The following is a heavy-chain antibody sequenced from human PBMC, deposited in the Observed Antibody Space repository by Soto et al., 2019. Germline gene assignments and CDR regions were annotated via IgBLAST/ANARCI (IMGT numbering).Heavy chain of an antibody. Sequence: PSETLSLTCNVSGASVINCYWSWILQPPGKGLEWIGFMYFGGSFNYNPSLTSRATISVETSKNQFSMKLTSVTASDTAVYYCARSYYDSTGFAVDPWGQGTLVTVSS. D-gene: IGHD3-22*01. CDR2: MYFGGSF. V-gene: IGHV4-59*02. CDR3: ARSYYDSTGFAVDP. CDR1: GASVINCY. J-gene: IGHJ5*02.